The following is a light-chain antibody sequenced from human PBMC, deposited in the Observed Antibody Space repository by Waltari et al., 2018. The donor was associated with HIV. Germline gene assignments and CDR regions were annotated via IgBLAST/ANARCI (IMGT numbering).Light chain of an antibody. Sequence: QSALTQPAPVSGSPGQPITIPCTGTTSHVSRYSYVSCYQQYPGKAPHLQIYGLPNPPSGVSKRFSVAKSGNTASLTIAGVQPEDESDYYCSSYTSSSTTVFGGGTKLTVL. CDR3: SSYTSSSTTV. V-gene: IGLV2-14*01. CDR1: TSHVSRYSY. J-gene: IGLJ2*01. CDR2: GLP.